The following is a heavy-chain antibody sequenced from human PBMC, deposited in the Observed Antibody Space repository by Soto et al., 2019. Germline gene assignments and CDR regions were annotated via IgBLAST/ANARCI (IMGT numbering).Heavy chain of an antibody. J-gene: IGHJ5*02. D-gene: IGHD6-19*01. Sequence: SETLSLTCNMSGDSYSISTYSWCWIRQSPGKALQWIGFIYQSGVTSYNPSLASRVSISLDRSNNQCSLKLKSVTAADTAVYFCAGMPYTSGLRFDPWGPGTLVTVSS. CDR3: AGMPYTSGLRFDP. CDR1: GDSYSISTYS. V-gene: IGHV4-30-2*06. CDR2: IYQSGVT.